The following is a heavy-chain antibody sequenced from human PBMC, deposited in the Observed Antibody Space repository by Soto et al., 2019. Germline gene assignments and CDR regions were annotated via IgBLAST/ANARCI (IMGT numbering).Heavy chain of an antibody. CDR3: ARWRSGYYGCYFDY. V-gene: IGHV3-33*01. J-gene: IGHJ4*02. D-gene: IGHD5-12*01. Sequence: QVQLVESGGGVVQPGRSLRLSCVTSGFTFSRFGMQWVRQAPGKGLEWVAVIQDDGSNKYYADSMKGRFTISRDNSKDTLCLQMNSLRAEDTAVYYCARWRSGYYGCYFDYWGQGTLVTVSS. CDR2: IQDDGSNK. CDR1: GFTFSRFG.